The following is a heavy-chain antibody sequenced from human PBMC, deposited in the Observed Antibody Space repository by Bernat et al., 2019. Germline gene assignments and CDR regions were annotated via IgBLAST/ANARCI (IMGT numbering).Heavy chain of an antibody. CDR3: AKDITDGGGYAAFDS. CDR2: VAGSGHRA. Sequence: EVQLVESGGALVQPGGSLRLSCVVSGVTFSSFAMSWVRQAPGKGLEWVAGVAGSGHRAHHADSVKGRFTVSRDNLKDTVWLQMNSLRVEDTALYFCAKDITDGGGYAAFDSWGQGTMVIVSS. V-gene: IGHV3-23*04. CDR1: GVTFSSFA. J-gene: IGHJ3*01. D-gene: IGHD3-16*01.